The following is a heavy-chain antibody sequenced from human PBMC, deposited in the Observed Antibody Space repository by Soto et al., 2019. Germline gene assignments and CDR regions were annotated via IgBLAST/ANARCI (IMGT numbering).Heavy chain of an antibody. D-gene: IGHD3-22*01. CDR3: ARLYYDSSGYINWFDP. CDR1: GFTFSSYS. CDR2: ISSSSSYI. V-gene: IGHV3-21*01. J-gene: IGHJ5*02. Sequence: PGGSLRLSCAASGFTFSSYSMNWVRQAPGKGLEWVSSISSSSSYIYYADSVKGRFTISRDNAKNSLYLQMNSLRAEDTAVYYCARLYYDSSGYINWFDPWGQGTLVTVSS.